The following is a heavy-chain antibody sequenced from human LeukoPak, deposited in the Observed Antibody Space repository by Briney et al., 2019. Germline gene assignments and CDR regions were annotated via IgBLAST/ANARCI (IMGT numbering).Heavy chain of an antibody. CDR1: GGSISSYY. J-gene: IGHJ4*02. Sequence: SETLSLACTVSGGSISSYYWSWIRQPPGKGLEWIGNIYDSGSTNYNPSLKSRVTISVDTSKNQCSLKLSSVTAADTAVYYCARQSISGSSLSYFDYWGQGTLVNVSS. V-gene: IGHV4-59*01. D-gene: IGHD3-22*01. CDR3: ARQSISGSSLSYFDY. CDR2: IYDSGST.